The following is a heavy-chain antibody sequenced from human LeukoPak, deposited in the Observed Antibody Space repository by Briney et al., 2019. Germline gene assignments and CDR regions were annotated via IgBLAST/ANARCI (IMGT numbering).Heavy chain of an antibody. CDR3: ARSDISPGGFDP. D-gene: IGHD3-3*02. Sequence: PSETLSLTCTVSGASISSSGYYWGWIRQPPGKGLEWIGSIFYGGNTYYNPSLKSRVTISVDTSKNQFSLKLNSVTAADTAVYYCARSDISPGGFDPWGQGTLVTVSS. J-gene: IGHJ5*02. V-gene: IGHV4-39*07. CDR2: IFYGGNT. CDR1: GASISSSGYY.